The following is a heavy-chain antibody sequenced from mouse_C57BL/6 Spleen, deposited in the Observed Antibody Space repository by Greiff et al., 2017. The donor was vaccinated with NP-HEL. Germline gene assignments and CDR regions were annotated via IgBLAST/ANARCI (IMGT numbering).Heavy chain of an antibody. CDR1: GYTFTSYW. Sequence: QVQLQQPGAELVKPGASVKLSCKASGYTFTSYWMHWVKQRPGRGLEWIGRIDPNSGGTKYTETFKSKATLTVDKPSSTAYMQLSSLTSEDSAVYYCARWPFYYDYDGYFDYWGQGTTLTVSS. CDR3: ARWPFYYDYDGYFDY. D-gene: IGHD2-4*01. J-gene: IGHJ2*01. CDR2: IDPNSGGT. V-gene: IGHV1-72*01.